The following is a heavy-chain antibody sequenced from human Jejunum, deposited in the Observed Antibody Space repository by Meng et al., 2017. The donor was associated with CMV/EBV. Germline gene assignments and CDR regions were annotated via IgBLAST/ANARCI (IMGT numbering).Heavy chain of an antibody. CDR3: AHRRWDSSGWYGGHFDY. D-gene: IGHD6-19*01. J-gene: IGHJ4*02. CDR1: GFSVSSSGEG. V-gene: IGHV2-5*02. Sequence: QITLKEYGPTLVKPTQTLTLTCSLSGFSVSSSGEGVGWIRQPPGESLEWLAVIYWDNDKRYSPSLKSRLTVTRDTSKNQVVLTMTNMDPVDTATYYCAHRRWDSSGWYGGHFDYWGPGILVTVSS. CDR2: IYWDNDK.